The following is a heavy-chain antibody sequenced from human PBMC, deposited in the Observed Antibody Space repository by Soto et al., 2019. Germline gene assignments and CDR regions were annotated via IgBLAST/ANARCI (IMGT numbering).Heavy chain of an antibody. CDR1: GFTLSSVG. D-gene: IGHD4-17*01. Sequence: QVQLVESGGGVVQPGRSLRLSCVASGFTLSSVGMHWVRQAPGKGLEWVAMIWSDGSKTYYGHSVNGRFTISRDTSRNTVYLQMDSLTSEDSAVYYRARHYADHGYDHWGQGTLVTVSS. V-gene: IGHV3-33*01. J-gene: IGHJ5*02. CDR3: ARHYADHGYDH. CDR2: IWSDGSKT.